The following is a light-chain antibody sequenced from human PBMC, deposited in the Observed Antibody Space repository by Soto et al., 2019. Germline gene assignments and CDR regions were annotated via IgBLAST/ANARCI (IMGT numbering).Light chain of an antibody. CDR1: QSVGSH. J-gene: IGKJ4*01. CDR3: QQRSDWLT. Sequence: ETVLTQSPATLSLSPGERATLSCRASQSVGSHLNWYQQKPGQAPRLLIFDASNRPTGIPARFSGSGSGTDFTLTISSLEPEDFAVYFCQQRSDWLTFGGGTKVDIK. V-gene: IGKV3-11*01. CDR2: DAS.